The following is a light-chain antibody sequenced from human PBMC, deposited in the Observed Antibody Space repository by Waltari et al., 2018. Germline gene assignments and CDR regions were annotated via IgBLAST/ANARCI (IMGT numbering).Light chain of an antibody. J-gene: IGLJ2*01. Sequence: SYELTPPPSVSVSPGQTARNTCSGAALPKRNAYWYQKKPGQAPVLLIFNDNERPSAIPERFSGSSSGTTVTLTISGVQAEDEADYYCQSTDSTVSYPVVFGGGTKLTVL. V-gene: IGLV3-25*03. CDR2: NDN. CDR3: QSTDSTVSYPVV. CDR1: ALPKRN.